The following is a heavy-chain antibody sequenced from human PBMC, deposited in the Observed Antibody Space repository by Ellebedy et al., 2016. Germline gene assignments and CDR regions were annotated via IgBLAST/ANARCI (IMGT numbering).Heavy chain of an antibody. CDR2: ITSSGYTR. Sequence: GGSLRLXXAASGFTFSDYYMSWVRQAPGKGLEWVSYITSSGYTRYYADSVKGRFTISRDDAKNSLYLQMNSLRADDTAMYYCVRLTGWKLLPSSFDYWGQGTLLTVSS. D-gene: IGHD4-23*01. CDR3: VRLTGWKLLPSSFDY. CDR1: GFTFSDYY. J-gene: IGHJ4*02. V-gene: IGHV3-11*01.